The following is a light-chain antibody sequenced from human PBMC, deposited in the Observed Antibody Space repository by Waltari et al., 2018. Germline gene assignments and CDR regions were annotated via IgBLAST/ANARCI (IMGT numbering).Light chain of an antibody. CDR1: NSDIGSYNF. CDR2: DVS. CDR3: SSYTKSTTQV. V-gene: IGLV2-14*01. Sequence: QSALTQPASVSGSPGQSITISCTGTNSDIGSYNFVSWYQQHPNKVPKLVLYDVSNRPSGVSNSFSGSKSGNTAFLTISGLQAEDEAEYYCSSYTKSTTQVFGTGTKVTVL. J-gene: IGLJ1*01.